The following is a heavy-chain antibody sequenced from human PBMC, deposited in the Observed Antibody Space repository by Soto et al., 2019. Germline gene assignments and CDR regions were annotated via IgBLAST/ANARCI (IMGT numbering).Heavy chain of an antibody. CDR2: MNPNSGNT. D-gene: IGHD3-10*01. V-gene: IGHV1-8*01. CDR3: ARELLWFGELLEDWFDP. CDR1: GYTFTSYD. J-gene: IGHJ5*02. Sequence: WASVTVSCKASGYTFTSYDINWVRQATGQGLEWMGWMNPNSGNTGYAQKFQGRVTMTRNTSISTAYMELSSLRSEDTAVYYCARELLWFGELLEDWFDPWGQGTLVTVS.